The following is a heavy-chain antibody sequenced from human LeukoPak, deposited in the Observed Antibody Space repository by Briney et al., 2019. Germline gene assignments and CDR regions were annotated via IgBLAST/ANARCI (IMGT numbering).Heavy chain of an antibody. V-gene: IGHV4-59*01. Sequence: SETLSLTCTVSGGSISSYYWSWIRQPPGKGLEWIGFIYYSGSTNYNPSLKSRVTISVDTSKNQFSPKLSSVTAADTAVYYCARDREGRGSGWLFDYWGQGTLVTVSS. CDR3: ARDREGRGSGWLFDY. D-gene: IGHD6-19*01. J-gene: IGHJ4*02. CDR1: GGSISSYY. CDR2: IYYSGST.